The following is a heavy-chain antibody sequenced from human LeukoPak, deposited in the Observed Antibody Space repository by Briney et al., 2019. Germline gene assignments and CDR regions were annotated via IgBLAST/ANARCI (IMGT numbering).Heavy chain of an antibody. D-gene: IGHD6-13*01. J-gene: IGHJ4*02. Sequence: VTISPSTSGGTFSSYAISGVRQAPGQGREWMGGIIPIFGTENYAQNFQGGAPSTPEESTSTAYMELSSLRSEDTAVYYCARGRLPSIAAAVDYWGQGAPRSVSS. CDR2: IIPIFGTE. CDR1: GGTFSSYA. CDR3: ARGRLPSIAAAVDY. V-gene: IGHV1-69*13.